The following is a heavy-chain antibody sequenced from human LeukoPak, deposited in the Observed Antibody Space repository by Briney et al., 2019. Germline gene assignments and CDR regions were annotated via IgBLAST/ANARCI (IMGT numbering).Heavy chain of an antibody. CDR2: IYPADSDT. CDR3: ARPNDPGPDVFDI. CDR1: GYRFTSYW. Sequence: GESLKISCKGSGYRFTSYWIAWVRQMPGKGLEWMGIIYPADSDTRYSPSFQGQVTISADKSISTAYLQWSSLQASDTAMYYCARPNDPGPDVFDIWGQGTMVTVSS. D-gene: IGHD3-16*01. J-gene: IGHJ3*02. V-gene: IGHV5-51*01.